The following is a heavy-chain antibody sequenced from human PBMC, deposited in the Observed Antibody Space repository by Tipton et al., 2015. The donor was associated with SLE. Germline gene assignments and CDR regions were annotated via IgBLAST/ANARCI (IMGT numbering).Heavy chain of an antibody. D-gene: IGHD1-7*01. CDR1: GGSFSGYY. J-gene: IGHJ4*02. CDR3: ARVHPGITGTAFTDY. Sequence: TLSLTCAVYGGSFSGYYWSWIRQPPGMGLEWIREINHSGSTNYNPSLKSRVTISVDTSKNQFSLKLSSVTAADTAVYYWARVHPGITGTAFTDYWGQGTQGTVS. V-gene: IGHV4-34*01. CDR2: INHSGST.